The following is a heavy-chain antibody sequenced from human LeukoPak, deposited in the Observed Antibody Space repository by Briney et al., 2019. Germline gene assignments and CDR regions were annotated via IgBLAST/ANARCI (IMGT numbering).Heavy chain of an antibody. Sequence: GGSLRLSCAASGFTFSSYSMNWVRQAPGKGLEWVSIIYSDGSTYFADSVKGRFTLSRDNSKNTLFLQMNSLRAEDTAVYYCARSRRGYSYLYDYWGQGTLVTVSS. J-gene: IGHJ4*02. D-gene: IGHD5-18*01. CDR1: GFTFSSYS. CDR2: IYSDGST. CDR3: ARSRRGYSYLYDY. V-gene: IGHV3-53*01.